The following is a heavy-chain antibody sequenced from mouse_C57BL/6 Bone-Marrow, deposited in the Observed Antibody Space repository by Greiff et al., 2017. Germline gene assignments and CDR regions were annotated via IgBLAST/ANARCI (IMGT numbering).Heavy chain of an antibody. V-gene: IGHV2-2*01. D-gene: IGHD1-1*01. CDR3: ARLYYGSSPHFDY. CDR1: GFSLTSYG. J-gene: IGHJ2*01. Sequence: QVQLKQSGPGLVQPSQSLSITCTVSGFSLTSYGVHWVRQSPGKGLEWLGVIWSGGSTDYNAAFISRLSISKDNSKGQVFFKMNSLQADDTAIYYCARLYYGSSPHFDYWGQGTTLTVSS. CDR2: IWSGGST.